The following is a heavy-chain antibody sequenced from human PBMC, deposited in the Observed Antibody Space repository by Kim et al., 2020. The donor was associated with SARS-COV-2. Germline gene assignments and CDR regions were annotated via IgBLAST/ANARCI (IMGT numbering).Heavy chain of an antibody. V-gene: IGHV5-10-1*01. CDR2: IDLRDSYT. J-gene: IGHJ4*02. CDR1: GYSFSDQW. CDR3: VGRPDYDY. Sequence: GESLQISCQGSGYSFSDQWITWVRQVPGKGLEWMGRIDLRDSYTTYSPSFKGHVTISADKSITTAYLQWSSLKASDTAIYYCVGRPDYDYWGQGTLVTVS. D-gene: IGHD3-16*01.